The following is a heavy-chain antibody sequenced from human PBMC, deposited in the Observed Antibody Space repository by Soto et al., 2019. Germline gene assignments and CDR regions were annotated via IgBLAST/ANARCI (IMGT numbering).Heavy chain of an antibody. J-gene: IGHJ4*02. Sequence: QVQLQQWGAGLLKPSETLSLTCAVYGGSFSGYYWSWIRQPPGKGLEWIGEINHSGSTNYNPSLKSRVIISVDTSKNQFSLKLSSVTAADTAVYYCARYRVAGPDFDYWGQGTLVTVSS. CDR1: GGSFSGYY. CDR3: ARYRVAGPDFDY. V-gene: IGHV4-34*01. CDR2: INHSGST. D-gene: IGHD6-19*01.